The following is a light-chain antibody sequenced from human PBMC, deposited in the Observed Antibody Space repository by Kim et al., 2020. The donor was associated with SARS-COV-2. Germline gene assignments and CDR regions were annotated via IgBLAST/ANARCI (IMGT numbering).Light chain of an antibody. CDR1: SLRSYY. CDR2: GKN. V-gene: IGLV3-19*01. J-gene: IGLJ3*02. Sequence: SSELTQDPAVSVALGQTVRITCQGDSLRSYYASWYQQTPGQAPVLVIYGKNNRPSGIPDRFSGSSSGNTASLTITGAQAEDEADSYCNSRDSPGNHRVFG. CDR3: NSRDSPGNHRV.